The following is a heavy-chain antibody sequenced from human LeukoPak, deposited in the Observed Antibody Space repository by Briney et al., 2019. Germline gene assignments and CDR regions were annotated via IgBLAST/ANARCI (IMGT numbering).Heavy chain of an antibody. Sequence: GGSLRLSCAASGFTFSSSAMSWVRQVPGKGLEWVSGISGSGGSTYYADSVKGRFTISRDNSKNTLYLQMNSLTDEDTAVYYCAKKWGVGTTTLDYFDYWGQGTLVTVSS. CDR1: GFTFSSSA. D-gene: IGHD1-26*01. V-gene: IGHV3-23*01. J-gene: IGHJ4*02. CDR3: AKKWGVGTTTLDYFDY. CDR2: ISGSGGST.